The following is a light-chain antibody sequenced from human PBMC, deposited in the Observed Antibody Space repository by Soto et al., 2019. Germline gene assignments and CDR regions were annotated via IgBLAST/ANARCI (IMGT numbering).Light chain of an antibody. CDR1: QSVGSK. V-gene: IGKV3-15*01. Sequence: EIVMTQSPATLSVSPGERATLSCRASQSVGSKLAWYQQRPGQSPRLLISDASTRATGTPARFNGSGSGTDFTLTISSLQSEDFALYSCHQYNIWPETFGQGTKVEI. J-gene: IGKJ1*01. CDR2: DAS. CDR3: HQYNIWPET.